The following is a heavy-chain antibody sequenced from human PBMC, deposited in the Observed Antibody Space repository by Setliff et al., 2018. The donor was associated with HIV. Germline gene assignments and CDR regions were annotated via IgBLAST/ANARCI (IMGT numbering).Heavy chain of an antibody. D-gene: IGHD3-10*01. Sequence: ASVKVSCKTSGYTFTTYGITWVRQAPGQGLEWMGWISPYNGHTNYAQNFQDRVTMTSDTSTSTVYMELRSLRSDDTALYYCVRDYYGSGSYFILDYWGPGTLVTVSS. CDR2: ISPYNGHT. J-gene: IGHJ4*02. CDR3: VRDYYGSGSYFILDY. V-gene: IGHV1-18*01. CDR1: GYTFTTYG.